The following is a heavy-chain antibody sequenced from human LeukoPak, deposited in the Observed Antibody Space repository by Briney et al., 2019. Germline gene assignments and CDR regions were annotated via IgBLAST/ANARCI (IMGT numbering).Heavy chain of an antibody. CDR1: GGSFSGYY. J-gene: IGHJ5*02. V-gene: IGHV4-34*01. CDR2: INHSGST. D-gene: IGHD2-15*01. CDR3: ACNPGYCSGGSCYA. Sequence: SETLSLTCAVYGGSFSGYYRSWIRQPPGKGLEWIGEINHSGSTNYNPSLKSRVTISVDTSKNQFSLKLSSVTAADTAVYYCACNPGYCSGGSCYAWGQGTLVTVSS.